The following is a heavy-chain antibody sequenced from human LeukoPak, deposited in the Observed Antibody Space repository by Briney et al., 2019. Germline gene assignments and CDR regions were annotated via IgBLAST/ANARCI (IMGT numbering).Heavy chain of an antibody. J-gene: IGHJ4*02. V-gene: IGHV4-34*01. D-gene: IGHD3-3*01. CDR2: INHSGST. CDR1: GGSFSGYY. Sequence: SETLSLTCAVYGGSFSGYYWSWIRQPPGKGLEWIGEINHSGSTNYNPSLKSRVTISVDTSKNQFSLKLSSVTAADAAVYYCARVYDFWSDYYFDYWGQGTLVTVSS. CDR3: ARVYDFWSDYYFDY.